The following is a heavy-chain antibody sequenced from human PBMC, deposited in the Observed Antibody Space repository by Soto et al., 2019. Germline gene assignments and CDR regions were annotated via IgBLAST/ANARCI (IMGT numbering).Heavy chain of an antibody. CDR1: GYTFTGYD. CDR3: AISGPGRYCSTTSCRVFDY. J-gene: IGHJ4*02. V-gene: IGHV1-8*01. D-gene: IGHD2-2*01. Sequence: ASVNLSRKASGYTFTGYDINWGLQATEQCLDWMGWLNANSGNTDCGQKFQGRVTMNRNTSISTAYMELSSLRSEDTAVYYCAISGPGRYCSTTSCRVFDYCGQGTLVTVSS. CDR2: LNANSGNT.